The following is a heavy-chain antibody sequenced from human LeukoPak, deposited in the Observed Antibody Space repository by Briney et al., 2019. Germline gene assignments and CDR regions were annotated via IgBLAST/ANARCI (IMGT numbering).Heavy chain of an antibody. J-gene: IGHJ4*02. V-gene: IGHV3-66*01. Sequence: GGSLRLSCAASGFTVSSNYMSWVRQAPGKGLEWVSVIYSGGSTYYADSVKGIFTISRDNAKNSLYLQMNSLRAEDTAVYYCARDWGWGSWDYWGQGTLVAVSS. D-gene: IGHD7-27*01. CDR2: IYSGGST. CDR1: GFTVSSNY. CDR3: ARDWGWGSWDY.